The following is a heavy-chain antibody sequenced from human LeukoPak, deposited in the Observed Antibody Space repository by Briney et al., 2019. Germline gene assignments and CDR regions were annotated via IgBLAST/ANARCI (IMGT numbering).Heavy chain of an antibody. CDR3: ARADCSGGSCYPSWFDP. J-gene: IGHJ5*02. D-gene: IGHD2-15*01. Sequence: SETLSLTCTVSGGSISDTDYYWVWIRQPPGKGLDWIGSISYSGITYYNPSLKSRVTISVDTSKTQYSLRVRSVTAADTAVYYCARADCSGGSCYPSWFDPWGRGTLVTVSS. CDR2: ISYSGIT. V-gene: IGHV4-39*01. CDR1: GGSISDTDYY.